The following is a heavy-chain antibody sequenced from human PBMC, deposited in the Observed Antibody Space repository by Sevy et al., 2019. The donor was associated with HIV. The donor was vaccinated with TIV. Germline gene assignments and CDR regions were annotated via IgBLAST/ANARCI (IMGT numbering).Heavy chain of an antibody. CDR1: GFTFSNYW. CDR3: AREGDTVLVPTAVDAFDF. V-gene: IGHV3-74*01. Sequence: GGSLRLSCAASGFTFSNYWMHWVRQAPGKGLVWVSRIKTDGSNRDSADSVKGRFFISRDNAKNLPYLQMNSLRAEDTAVYYCAREGDTVLVPTAVDAFDFWGQGTMVTVSS. CDR2: IKTDGSNR. J-gene: IGHJ3*01. D-gene: IGHD2-2*01.